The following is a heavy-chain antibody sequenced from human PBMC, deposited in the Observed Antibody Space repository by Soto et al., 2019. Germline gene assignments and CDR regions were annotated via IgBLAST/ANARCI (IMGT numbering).Heavy chain of an antibody. V-gene: IGHV3-7*01. CDR3: AAGFTPEY. CDR1: GCTFSSSW. Sequence: EVQLVESGGVLVQPGGSLKVSCAASGCTFSSSWMNWVRQAPGKGLEWVANIKGDGSEEYYVDSVRGRFTISRDNAKSSLSLQTNSLRAEDTAVYSFAAGFTPEYWGQGNLVTVSS. CDR2: IKGDGSEE. J-gene: IGHJ4*02.